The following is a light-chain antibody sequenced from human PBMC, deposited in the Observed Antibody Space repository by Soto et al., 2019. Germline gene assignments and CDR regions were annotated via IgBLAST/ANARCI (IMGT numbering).Light chain of an antibody. CDR1: QSVSSSY. Sequence: EIVLTQSPDTLSLSPGERATLSCRASQSVSSSYLAWYQQKTGQPPRILIYGASSRATGIPDRFSGSGSATDFTLTISRLEPEDFAVYYCQQYGSSPYTFGRGTKLEIK. J-gene: IGKJ2*01. CDR3: QQYGSSPYT. CDR2: GAS. V-gene: IGKV3-20*01.